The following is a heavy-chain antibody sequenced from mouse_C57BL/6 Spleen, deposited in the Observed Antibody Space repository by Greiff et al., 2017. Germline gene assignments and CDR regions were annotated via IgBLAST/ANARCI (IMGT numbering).Heavy chain of an antibody. V-gene: IGHV1-64*01. Sequence: QVQLQQPGAELVKPGASVKLSCKASGYTFTSYWMNWVKQRPGQGLEWIGMLHPNSGSTNYNEKFKSKATLTVDKSSSTASMHLSSRTLEDSAVYYCARGSGGLLDWFAYWGQGTLVTVSA. CDR1: GYTFTSYW. D-gene: IGHD1-1*01. CDR2: LHPNSGST. J-gene: IGHJ3*01. CDR3: ARGSGGLLDWFAY.